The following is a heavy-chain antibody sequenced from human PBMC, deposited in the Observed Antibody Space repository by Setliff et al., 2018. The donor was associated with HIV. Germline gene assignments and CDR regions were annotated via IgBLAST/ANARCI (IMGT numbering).Heavy chain of an antibody. CDR2: VYARGSA. Sequence: LSLTCTVSGDSMNSVSYSWAWLRQSAGKGPEWIGHVYARGSANYNPSLTSRVTISVPTSKNQFSLNLNSVTAADTATYYCARAKTIGSSALFLDPWGQGTPVTVSS. J-gene: IGHJ5*02. D-gene: IGHD2-2*03. CDR1: GDSMNSVSYS. V-gene: IGHV4-61*09. CDR3: ARAKTIGSSALFLDP.